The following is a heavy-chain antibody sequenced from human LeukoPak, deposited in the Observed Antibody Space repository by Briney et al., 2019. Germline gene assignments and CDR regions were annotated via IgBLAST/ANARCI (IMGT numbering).Heavy chain of an antibody. V-gene: IGHV4-59*08. CDR3: ARYASGSGYFDY. CDR2: IYYSGST. CDR1: GGSISSYY. J-gene: IGHJ4*02. Sequence: PSETLSLTCTVSGGSISSYYWSWIRQPPGKGLEWIGYIYYSGSTNYNPSLKSRVTMSVDTSKNQFSLKLSSVTAADTAVYYCARYASGSGYFDYWGQGTLVTVSS. D-gene: IGHD3-10*01.